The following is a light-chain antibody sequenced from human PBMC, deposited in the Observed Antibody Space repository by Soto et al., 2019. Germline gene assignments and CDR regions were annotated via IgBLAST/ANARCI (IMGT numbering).Light chain of an antibody. CDR2: DAS. CDR3: QQRSNWSLT. V-gene: IGKV3D-20*02. J-gene: IGKJ4*01. CDR1: QSVSSSY. Sequence: IVLTQSPGTLSLSPGERATLSCRASQSVSSSYLAWYQQKPGQAPRLLIYDASNRATGIPARFSGSGSGTDFTLTISSLEPDDFAVYYCQQRSNWSLTFGGGTKVDIK.